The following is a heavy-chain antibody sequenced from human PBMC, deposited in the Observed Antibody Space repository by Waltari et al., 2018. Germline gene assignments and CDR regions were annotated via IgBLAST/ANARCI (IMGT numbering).Heavy chain of an antibody. CDR2: IYPQSEKV. J-gene: IGHJ3*01. V-gene: IGHV3-9*01. CDR1: GLTFGDYA. D-gene: IGHD1-26*01. CDR3: AKEVGTWQGALHV. Sequence: ELQLVESGGDLAQPGRSLRLSCATSGLTFGDYAMHWVRQVPGKGLEWVAGIYPQSEKVEYAGSVRGRFTISRDNVKNSLYLEMNSLRVEDTASYYCAKEVGTWQGALHVWGQGAMITVSS.